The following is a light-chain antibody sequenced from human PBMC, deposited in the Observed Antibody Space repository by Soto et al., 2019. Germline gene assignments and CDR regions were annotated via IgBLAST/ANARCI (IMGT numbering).Light chain of an antibody. CDR2: GAS. J-gene: IGKJ5*01. Sequence: EIVMTQSQATLSVSPGERATLSCSASQSVSSNLAWYQQKPGQAPRLLIYGASTRSTGIPARFSAIGSGTDFPLTISSLQYEDFEVYYCQQYSNCPPITFGQATRLETK. CDR3: QQYSNCPPIT. CDR1: QSVSSN. V-gene: IGKV3D-15*01.